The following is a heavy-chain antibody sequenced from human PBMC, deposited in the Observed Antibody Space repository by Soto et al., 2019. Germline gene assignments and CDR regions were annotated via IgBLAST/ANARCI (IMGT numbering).Heavy chain of an antibody. Sequence: GGSLRLSCAASEFTFRHYAMSWVRQAPGKGLEWVSGISSSGARTFYADSVKGRFTISRDNSKNTLSLEMNTLRAEDTAVYYCAKDHNGDYVGGFEMWGQGTKVTV. J-gene: IGHJ3*02. D-gene: IGHD4-17*01. CDR2: ISSSGART. V-gene: IGHV3-23*01. CDR1: EFTFRHYA. CDR3: AKDHNGDYVGGFEM.